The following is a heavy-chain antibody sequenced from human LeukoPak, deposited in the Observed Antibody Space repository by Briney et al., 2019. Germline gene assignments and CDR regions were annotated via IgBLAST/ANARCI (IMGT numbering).Heavy chain of an antibody. Sequence: GGSLRLSCAASGFTFSSYTMNWVRQAPGEGLEWVSYISSSSSYMYYADSLKGRFTISRDNAKNSLYLQMNSLRAEDTAVYYCARAGQGAFDIWGQGTMVTVSS. CDR3: ARAGQGAFDI. CDR2: ISSSSSYM. J-gene: IGHJ3*02. CDR1: GFTFSSYT. V-gene: IGHV3-21*01.